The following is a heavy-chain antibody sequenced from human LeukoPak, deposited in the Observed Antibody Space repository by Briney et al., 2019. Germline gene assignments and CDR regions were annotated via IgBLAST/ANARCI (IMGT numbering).Heavy chain of an antibody. D-gene: IGHD3-9*01. J-gene: IGHJ4*02. CDR1: GGSFSGYY. V-gene: IGHV4-34*01. CDR3: ARGILTGYYTN. CDR2: INHSGST. Sequence: SETLSLTCAVYGGSFSGYYWSWIRQPPGKGLEWIGEINHSGSTNYNPSLKSRVTISVDTSKNQFSLKLSSVTAADTAVYYCARGILTGYYTNWGQGTLVTVSS.